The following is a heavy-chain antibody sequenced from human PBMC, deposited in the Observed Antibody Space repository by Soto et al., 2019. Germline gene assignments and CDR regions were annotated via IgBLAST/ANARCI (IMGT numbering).Heavy chain of an antibody. D-gene: IGHD3-10*01. Sequence: GASVKVSCKASGYTFTGYYMHWVRQAPGQGLEWMGWINPNSGGTNYALKFQGWVTMTRDTSISTAYMELSRLRSDDTAVYYCARDGSYSSGSYLPPYYYYMDVWGKGTTVTVSS. CDR3: ARDGSYSSGSYLPPYYYYMDV. CDR1: GYTFTGYY. J-gene: IGHJ6*03. CDR2: INPNSGGT. V-gene: IGHV1-2*04.